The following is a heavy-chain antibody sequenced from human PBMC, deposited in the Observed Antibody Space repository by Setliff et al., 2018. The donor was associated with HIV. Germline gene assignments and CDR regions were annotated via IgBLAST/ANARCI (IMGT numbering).Heavy chain of an antibody. CDR2: ISYDGGNK. Sequence: GGSLRLSCAASGFTFSSYAMHWVRQAPGKGLEWVAVISYDGGNKNYADSVKGRFTISRDNSKNTLYLQMNSLRAEDTAMYYCARASREWLGPYYFDCWGQGTLVTVSS. V-gene: IGHV3-30*04. J-gene: IGHJ4*02. D-gene: IGHD6-19*01. CDR3: ARASREWLGPYYFDC. CDR1: GFTFSSYA.